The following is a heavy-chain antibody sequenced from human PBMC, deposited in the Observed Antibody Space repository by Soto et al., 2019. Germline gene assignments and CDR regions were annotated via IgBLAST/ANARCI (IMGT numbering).Heavy chain of an antibody. CDR3: ARDELGGAYDFWH. Sequence: EVQLVESGGGLVQPGGSLRLSCAASGITVTNCFMTWVRQAPGKGLEWVSVISSAGGTYYADSVKGRCTISRDNYRNTLYLQMNTLRAEDTAVYYCARDELGGAYDFWHGGQGTLVTVSS. V-gene: IGHV3-66*01. CDR1: GITVTNCF. D-gene: IGHD3-3*01. CDR2: ISSAGGT. J-gene: IGHJ4*02.